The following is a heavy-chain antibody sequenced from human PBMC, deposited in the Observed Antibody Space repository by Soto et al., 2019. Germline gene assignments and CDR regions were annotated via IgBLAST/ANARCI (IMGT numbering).Heavy chain of an antibody. CDR3: AKEIRGSGKDYYYGMDV. CDR2: ISYDGSNK. Sequence: GGSLRLSCAASGFTFSSYGMHWVRQAPGKGLEWVAVISYDGSNKYYADSVKGRFTISRDNSKNTLYLQMNSLRAEDTAVYYCAKEIRGSGKDYYYGMDVWGQGTTVTVSS. D-gene: IGHD6-19*01. CDR1: GFTFSSYG. J-gene: IGHJ6*02. V-gene: IGHV3-30*18.